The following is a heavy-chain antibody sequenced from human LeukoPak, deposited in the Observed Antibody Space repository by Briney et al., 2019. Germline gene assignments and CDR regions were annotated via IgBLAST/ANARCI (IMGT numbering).Heavy chain of an antibody. J-gene: IGHJ4*02. CDR1: GFTFSSYS. CDR2: ISSSSSYI. V-gene: IGHV3-21*01. CDR3: ARASSVVTLGY. D-gene: IGHD4-23*01. Sequence: GGSLRLSCAASGFTFSSYSTNWVRQAPGKGLEWVSSISSSSSYIYYADSVKGRFTISRDNAKNSLYLQMNSLRAEDTAVYYCARASSVVTLGYWGQGTLVTVSS.